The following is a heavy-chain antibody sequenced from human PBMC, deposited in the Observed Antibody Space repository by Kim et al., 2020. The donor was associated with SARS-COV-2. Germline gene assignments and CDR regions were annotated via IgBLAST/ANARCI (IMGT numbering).Heavy chain of an antibody. CDR3: ARGVGYYDSSGYWDYYGMDV. Sequence: RFTISRDNSKNTLYLQMNSLRAEDTAVYYCARGVGYYDSSGYWDYYGMDVWGQGTTVTVSS. D-gene: IGHD3-22*01. V-gene: IGHV3-53*01. J-gene: IGHJ6*02.